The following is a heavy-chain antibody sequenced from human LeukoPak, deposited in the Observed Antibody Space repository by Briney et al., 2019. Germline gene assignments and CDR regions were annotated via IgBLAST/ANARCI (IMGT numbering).Heavy chain of an antibody. Sequence: ASVKVSFKASGYTFTDYYMHWVRQAPGQGLEWMGWINPDSGDTYYAQKFQGSITMTRDTSITTVYMELTRLTSDDTAVYYCAKENIIGGIVDGEDYCGQGTLVTVSS. CDR1: GYTFTDYY. J-gene: IGHJ4*02. CDR2: INPDSGDT. V-gene: IGHV1-2*02. CDR3: AKENIIGGIVDGEDY. D-gene: IGHD3-16*01.